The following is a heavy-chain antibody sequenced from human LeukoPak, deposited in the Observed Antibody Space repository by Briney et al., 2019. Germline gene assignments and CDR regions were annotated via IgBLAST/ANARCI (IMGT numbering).Heavy chain of an antibody. D-gene: IGHD3-16*01. CDR3: ARDTSEGDYAWWFDP. CDR2: ISGYNGNT. Sequence: GASVKVSCKASGYTFTNYGISWVRQAPGQGLEWMGWISGYNGNTYYEQKFQGRITMTTDTSTSTDYMELSSLRSDDTAVYFCARDTSEGDYAWWFDPWGQGTLVTVAS. J-gene: IGHJ5*02. V-gene: IGHV1-18*01. CDR1: GYTFTNYG.